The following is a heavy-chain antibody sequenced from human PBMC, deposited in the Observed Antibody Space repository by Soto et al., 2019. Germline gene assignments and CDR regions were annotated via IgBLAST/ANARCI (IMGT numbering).Heavy chain of an antibody. D-gene: IGHD6-19*01. CDR2: IKKKADGGTA. V-gene: IGHV3-15*01. CDR3: RTQWLE. J-gene: IGHJ4*02. Sequence: EVQLVESGGGLVKPGGSLRLSCAASGFIFNNAWMSWVRQAPGKGLEWVGLIKKKADGGTADYAASLKGRFTISRDDSKNTVYQQMSSLETDDTAVYYCRTQWLEWGQGTLVTVSS. CDR1: GFIFNNAW.